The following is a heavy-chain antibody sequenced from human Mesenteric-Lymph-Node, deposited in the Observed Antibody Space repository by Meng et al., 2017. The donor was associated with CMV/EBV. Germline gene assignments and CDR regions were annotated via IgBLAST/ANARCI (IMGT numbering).Heavy chain of an antibody. J-gene: IGHJ6*02. CDR3: ARWVVPPGVGYGMDV. D-gene: IGHD6-19*01. Sequence: GESLKISCAASGFTFDDYGMSWVRQAPGKGLEWVSGINWNGDSTGYADSVKGRFTISRDNAKNSQFLQMNSLRAEDTAVYFCARWVVPPGVGYGMDVWGQGTTVTVSS. V-gene: IGHV3-20*04. CDR1: GFTFDDYG. CDR2: INWNGDST.